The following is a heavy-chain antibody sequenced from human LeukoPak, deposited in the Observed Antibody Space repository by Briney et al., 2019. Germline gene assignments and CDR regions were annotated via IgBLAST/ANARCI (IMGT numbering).Heavy chain of an antibody. Sequence: SQTLSLTCTVSGGSISSGSYYWSWIRQPAGKGLEWIGRIYTSGSTNYNPSLKSRVTISVDTSKNQFSLKLSSVTAADTAVYYCARVIMVYRSSSPYYYMDVWGKGTTVTVSS. V-gene: IGHV4-61*02. CDR1: GGSISSGSYY. CDR3: ARVIMVYRSSSPYYYMDV. D-gene: IGHD6-6*01. CDR2: IYTSGST. J-gene: IGHJ6*03.